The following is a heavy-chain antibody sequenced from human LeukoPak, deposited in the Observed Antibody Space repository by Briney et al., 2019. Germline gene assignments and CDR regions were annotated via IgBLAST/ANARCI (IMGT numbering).Heavy chain of an antibody. V-gene: IGHV4-59*12. J-gene: IGHJ6*02. D-gene: IGHD3-22*01. CDR1: GGSISSYY. CDR2: IYYSGST. CDR3: ARVRYYDSSGYYYYYGMDV. Sequence: SETLSLTCTVSGGSISSYYWSWIRQPPGKGLEWIGYIYYSGSTNYNPSLKSRVTISVDTSKNQFSLKLSSVTAADTAVYYCARVRYYDSSGYYYYYGMDVWGQGTTVTVSS.